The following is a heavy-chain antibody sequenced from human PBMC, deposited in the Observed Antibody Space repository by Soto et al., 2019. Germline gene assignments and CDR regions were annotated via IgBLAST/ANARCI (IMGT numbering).Heavy chain of an antibody. CDR3: ARESHDILTGPPWVWYFDL. CDR1: GGSFSGYY. J-gene: IGHJ2*01. V-gene: IGHV4-34*01. Sequence: QVQLQQWGAGPLRPLETLSLTCGVSGGSFSGYYWAWIRQSPGKGLEWIGEINDRGSINYSPSLKSRVSISVDTSKNLYSLNLRSVTAADTAVYYCARESHDILTGPPWVWYFDLWGRGTLLTVSS. CDR2: INDRGSI. D-gene: IGHD3-9*01.